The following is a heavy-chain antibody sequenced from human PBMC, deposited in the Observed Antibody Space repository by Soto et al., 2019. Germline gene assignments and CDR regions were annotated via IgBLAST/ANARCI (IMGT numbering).Heavy chain of an antibody. V-gene: IGHV4-31*03. D-gene: IGHD6-13*01. Sequence: PSETLSLTCTVSGGSISSGGYYWSWIRQHPGKGLEWIGYIYYSGSTYYNPSLKSRVTISVDTSKNQFSLKLSSVTAADTAVYYCARDGVSISWFGPWGQGPLVTASS. CDR3: ARDGVSISWFGP. J-gene: IGHJ5*02. CDR2: IYYSGST. CDR1: GGSISSGGYY.